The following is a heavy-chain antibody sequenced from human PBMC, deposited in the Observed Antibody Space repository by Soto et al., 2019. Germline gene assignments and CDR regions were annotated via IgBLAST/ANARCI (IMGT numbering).Heavy chain of an antibody. Sequence: GGSLRLSCAASGFTVSSNYMSWVRQAPGKGLEWVSVIYSGGSTYYADSVKGRFTISRDNSKNTLYLQMNSLRAEDTAVYYCARDGIFCTNGVCYRARDYWGQGTLVTVSS. CDR1: GFTVSSNY. D-gene: IGHD2-8*01. CDR2: IYSGGST. CDR3: ARDGIFCTNGVCYRARDY. V-gene: IGHV3-53*01. J-gene: IGHJ4*02.